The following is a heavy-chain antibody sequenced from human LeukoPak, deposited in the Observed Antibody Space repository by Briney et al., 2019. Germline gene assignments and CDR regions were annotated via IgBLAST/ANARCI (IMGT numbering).Heavy chain of an antibody. CDR3: ARVYLGDTGDFYPYNWFDP. D-gene: IGHD2-21*01. CDR1: GYTFTGYY. Sequence: ASVKVSFKASGYTFTGYYMHWVRQAPGQGLEGMGWINPNTGDTNYAQKFQGRVTMTRDSSISTAYMDLTRLKSDDTAVYYCARVYLGDTGDFYPYNWFDPWGQGTLVTVSS. V-gene: IGHV1-2*02. CDR2: INPNTGDT. J-gene: IGHJ5*02.